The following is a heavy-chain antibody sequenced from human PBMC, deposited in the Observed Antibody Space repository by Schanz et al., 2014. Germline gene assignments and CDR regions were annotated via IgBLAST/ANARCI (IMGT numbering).Heavy chain of an antibody. CDR2: ISPYNGNT. J-gene: IGHJ4*02. CDR1: GYTFTSYG. V-gene: IGHV1-18*01. CDR3: ARDQSPYTNSSDVRYFDY. Sequence: QVQLVQSGAEVKKPGASVKVSCKASGYTFTSYGISWVRQAPGQGLEWMGWISPYNGNTNYAQKLQGRVTMTADTSKSTAYMDRSSLRSDDTSVYYCARDQSPYTNSSDVRYFDYWGQGSLVTVSS. D-gene: IGHD6-6*01.